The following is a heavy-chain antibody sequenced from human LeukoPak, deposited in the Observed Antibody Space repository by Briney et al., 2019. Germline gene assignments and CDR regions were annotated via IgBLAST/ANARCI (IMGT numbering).Heavy chain of an antibody. CDR3: AKSTEGVRWNDAFDI. J-gene: IGHJ3*02. CDR1: GFTFSSYG. Sequence: PGGSLRLSCAASGFTFSSYGMSWVRQAPGKGLEWVSSISGSGGSTYYADSVKGRFTISRDNSKNTLYLQMNSLRDEDTAVYYCAKSTEGVRWNDAFDIWGPGTMVTVSS. CDR2: ISGSGGST. V-gene: IGHV3-23*01. D-gene: IGHD4-23*01.